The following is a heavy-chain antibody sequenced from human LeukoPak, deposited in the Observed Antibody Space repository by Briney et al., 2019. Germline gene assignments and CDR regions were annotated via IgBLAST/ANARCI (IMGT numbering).Heavy chain of an antibody. D-gene: IGHD3-3*01. J-gene: IGHJ5*02. V-gene: IGHV3-74*01. CDR1: GFTFSSYS. CDR2: IDEDGKTI. CDR3: VSDLCGGDDQ. Sequence: GGSLRLSCAASGFTFSSYSMNWVRQAPGKGLVWVSRIDEDGKTIDYADSVKGRFTISRDNAKDTLYLQMSSLRDEDTAAYYCVSDLCGGDDQWGRGTLVTVSS.